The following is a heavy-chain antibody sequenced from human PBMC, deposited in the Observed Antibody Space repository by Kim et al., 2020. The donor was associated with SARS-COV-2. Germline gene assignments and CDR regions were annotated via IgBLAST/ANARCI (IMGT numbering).Heavy chain of an antibody. D-gene: IGHD6-13*01. V-gene: IGHV4-31*03. CDR3: ARDRPRIAAAGHETAGMDV. CDR1: GGSISSGGYY. J-gene: IGHJ6*02. CDR2: IYYSGST. Sequence: SETLSLTCTVSGGSISSGGYYWSWIRQHPGKGLEWIGYIYYSGSTYYNPSLKSRVTISVDTSKNQFSLKLSSVTAADTAVYYCARDRPRIAAAGHETAGMDVWGQGTTVTVSS.